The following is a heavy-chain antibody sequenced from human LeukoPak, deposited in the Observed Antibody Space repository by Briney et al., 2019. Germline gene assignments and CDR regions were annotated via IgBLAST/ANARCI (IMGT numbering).Heavy chain of an antibody. CDR1: GGSISISGFY. CDR3: ARSSGWRDAFDF. J-gene: IGHJ3*01. Sequence: SQTLSLTCSVSGGSISISGFYWNWIRQLPGKGLEWIGYTYNSGNTYYNPSFVSRVTISTDTFTNQFFLKSHSVTAADTAVYYCARSSGWRDAFDFWGRGTMVTVSS. CDR2: TYNSGNT. V-gene: IGHV4-31*03. D-gene: IGHD6-19*01.